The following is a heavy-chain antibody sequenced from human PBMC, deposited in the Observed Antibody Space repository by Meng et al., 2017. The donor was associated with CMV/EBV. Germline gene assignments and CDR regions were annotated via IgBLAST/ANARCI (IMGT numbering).Heavy chain of an antibody. V-gene: IGHV1-46*01. J-gene: IGHJ4*02. CDR2: INPSGGST. CDR1: GYTFTSYY. CDR3: ARRYYDSSEQYYFDY. D-gene: IGHD3-22*01. Sequence: ASVKVSCKASGYTFTSYYMHWVRQAPGQGLEWMGIINPSGGSTSYAQKFQGRVTMTRDTSTSTAYMELRSLRSDDTAVYYCARRYYDSSEQYYFDYWGQGTLVTVSS.